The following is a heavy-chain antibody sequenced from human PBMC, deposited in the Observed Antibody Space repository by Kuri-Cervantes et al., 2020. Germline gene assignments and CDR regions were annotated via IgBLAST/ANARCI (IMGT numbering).Heavy chain of an antibody. CDR3: ARAGGKDIVVVPAAMRPYYYYGMDV. CDR2: ISSSGSTI. CDR1: GFTVSSNY. V-gene: IGHV3-11*01. J-gene: IGHJ6*02. Sequence: GGSLRLSCAASGFTVSSNYMSWVRQAPGKGLEWVSYISSSGSTIYYADSVKGRFTISRDNAKNSLYLQMNSLRAEDTAVYYCARAGGKDIVVVPAAMRPYYYYGMDVWGQGTTVTVSS. D-gene: IGHD2-2*01.